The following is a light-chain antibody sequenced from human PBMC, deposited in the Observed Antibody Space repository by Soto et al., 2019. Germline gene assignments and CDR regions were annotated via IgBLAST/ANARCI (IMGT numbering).Light chain of an antibody. CDR2: EVN. V-gene: IGLV2-14*01. Sequence: QSALTQPASVSGSPGQSITLSCTGTSSDVGSYNYVSWYQQHAGKAPKVMIYEVNNRPSGVSNRFSGSKSGNTASLTISGLHADDEADYYCSAYTTSSTLVFGGGTKLTVL. CDR3: SAYTTSSTLV. CDR1: SSDVGSYNY. J-gene: IGLJ2*01.